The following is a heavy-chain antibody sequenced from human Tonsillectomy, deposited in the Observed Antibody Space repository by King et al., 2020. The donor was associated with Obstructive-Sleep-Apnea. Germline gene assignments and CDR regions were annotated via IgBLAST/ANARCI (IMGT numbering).Heavy chain of an antibody. J-gene: IGHJ4*02. Sequence: QLQESGPVLVNPSDTLARTCTVSGDSLSSRCYYVGWIRQPPGEGLEWIGGFFYCWSTYYNPALQCRVTISVDTSKNQFSLKLGSVTAADTAVYYCATHTTAWRPVDSWGQGTLVTVSS. D-gene: IGHD1-14*01. CDR2: FFYCWST. CDR1: GDSLSSRCYY. CDR3: ATHTTAWRPVDS. V-gene: IGHV4-39*01.